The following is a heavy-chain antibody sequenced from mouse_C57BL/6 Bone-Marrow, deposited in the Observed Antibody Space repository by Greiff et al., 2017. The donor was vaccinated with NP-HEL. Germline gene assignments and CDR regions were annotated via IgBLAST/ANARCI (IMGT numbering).Heavy chain of an antibody. CDR3: ARGSMKVGDAMDY. D-gene: IGHD2-3*01. CDR1: DYSITSGYY. J-gene: IGHJ4*01. Sequence: DVKLQESGPDLVKPSQSLSLTCSVTDYSITSGYYWNWIRQFPGNKLEWMGYISYDGSNNYNPSLKNRISITRDTSKNQFFLKLNSVTTEDTATYYCARGSMKVGDAMDYWGQGTSVTVSS. CDR2: ISYDGSN. V-gene: IGHV3-6*01.